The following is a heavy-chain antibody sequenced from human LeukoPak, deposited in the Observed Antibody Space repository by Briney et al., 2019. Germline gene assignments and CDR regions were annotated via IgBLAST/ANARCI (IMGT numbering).Heavy chain of an antibody. CDR3: ARSLPYGTTWYGRSDF. D-gene: IGHD6-13*01. CDR2: IRQDGDTK. Sequence: GGSLRLSCAASGFPFNAYWMTWVRQAPGKGLEWVASIRQDGDTKYYVDSVKGRFTISRDNAMNSLYLQMNSLRAEDTAIYYCARSLPYGTTWYGRSDFWGQGTLVTVSS. V-gene: IGHV3-7*03. J-gene: IGHJ4*02. CDR1: GFPFNAYW.